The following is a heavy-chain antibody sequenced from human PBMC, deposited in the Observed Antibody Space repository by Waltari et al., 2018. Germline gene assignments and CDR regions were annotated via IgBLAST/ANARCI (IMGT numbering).Heavy chain of an antibody. J-gene: IGHJ4*02. CDR1: GFTFSSYA. Sequence: EVQLLESGGGLVQPGGSLRLSCAASGFTFSSYAMSWVRQAPGKGLEWVSAISCGGDNTYYADSVKGRLTISRDNSKNTLYLQMNSLRAEDTAVYYCAKGGTVTIPDYWGQGTLVTVSS. V-gene: IGHV3-23*01. CDR3: AKGGTVTIPDY. CDR2: ISCGGDNT. D-gene: IGHD4-17*01.